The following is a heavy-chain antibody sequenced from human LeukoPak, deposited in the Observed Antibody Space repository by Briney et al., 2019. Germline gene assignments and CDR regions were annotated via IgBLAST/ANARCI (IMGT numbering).Heavy chain of an antibody. Sequence: PGGSLRLSCAASGFTFSSYWMSWVRQAPGKGLEWVSAISGSGGSTYYADSVKGRFTISRDNSKNTLYLQMNSLRAEDTAVYYCAKPKTRLRYFDWLFDFDYWGQGTLVTVSS. CDR1: GFTFSSYW. V-gene: IGHV3-23*01. J-gene: IGHJ4*02. D-gene: IGHD3-9*01. CDR2: ISGSGGST. CDR3: AKPKTRLRYFDWLFDFDY.